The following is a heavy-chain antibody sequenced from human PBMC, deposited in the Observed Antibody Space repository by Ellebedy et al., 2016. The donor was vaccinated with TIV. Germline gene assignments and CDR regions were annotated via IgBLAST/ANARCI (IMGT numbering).Heavy chain of an antibody. V-gene: IGHV1-2*02. CDR1: GYSFNGYY. J-gene: IGHJ6*02. CDR2: MNPNSGAT. D-gene: IGHD3-10*01. CDR3: ARDRRSGRSLDV. Sequence: AASVKVSCKASGYSFNGYYVHWVRQAPGHGLEWMAWMNPNSGATSYAQKFQGRVTMTRDTSISTAYMEMGSLKADDTAVYYCARDRRSGRSLDVWGQGTTVTVSS.